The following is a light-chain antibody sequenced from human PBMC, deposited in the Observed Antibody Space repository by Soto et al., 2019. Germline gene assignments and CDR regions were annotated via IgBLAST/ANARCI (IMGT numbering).Light chain of an antibody. CDR2: EVS. Sequence: QSALTQPASVSGSPGQSITISCTGTSSDVGGYNYVSWYQQHPGNAPKLLIFEVSNRPSGVSDRFSGSKSGNTASLTISGLQAGDEADYYCTSYTSSGPVFGGGTKVTVL. V-gene: IGLV2-14*03. CDR1: SSDVGGYNY. CDR3: TSYTSSGPV. J-gene: IGLJ3*02.